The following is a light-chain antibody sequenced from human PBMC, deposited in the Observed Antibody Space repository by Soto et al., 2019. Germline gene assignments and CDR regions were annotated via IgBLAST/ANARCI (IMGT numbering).Light chain of an antibody. Sequence: QSALTQPASVPGSPGQSITISCTGTRNDIGDYSFVSWYQQHPGKVPKLLIYEVSDRPSGISSRFSGSKSGNTASLTISGLQAEDEAHYYCSSYTGTYTYVFGTGTKVTVL. V-gene: IGLV2-14*01. CDR3: SSYTGTYTYV. J-gene: IGLJ1*01. CDR2: EVS. CDR1: RNDIGDYSF.